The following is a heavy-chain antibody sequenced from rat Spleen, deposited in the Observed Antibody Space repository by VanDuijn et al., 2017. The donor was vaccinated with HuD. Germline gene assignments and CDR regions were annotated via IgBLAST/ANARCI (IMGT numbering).Heavy chain of an antibody. J-gene: IGHJ3*01. CDR3: AKDRDGGYAFAY. V-gene: IGHV5-58*01. CDR2: INTDGGST. Sequence: EVQLVESGGGLVQPGRSLKLSCVASGFTFSSYWMYWVRQTPGKGLKWVSSINTDGGSTYYPDSVKGRFTISRDNAENTVYLQMNSLRSEDTATYYGAKDRDGGYAFAYWGQGTLVTVSS. D-gene: IGHD1-11*01. CDR1: GFTFSSYW.